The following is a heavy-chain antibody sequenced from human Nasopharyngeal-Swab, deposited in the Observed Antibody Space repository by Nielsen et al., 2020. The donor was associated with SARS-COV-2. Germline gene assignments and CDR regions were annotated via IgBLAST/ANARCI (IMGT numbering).Heavy chain of an antibody. J-gene: IGHJ6*02. D-gene: IGHD6-13*01. CDR3: ARDRQQGYYYGMDV. Sequence: GGSLRLSCAASGFTFSSYRMNWVRQAPGKGLESVSSISSSSSYIYYADSVKGRFTISRDNAKNSLYLQMNSLRAEDTAVYYCARDRQQGYYYGMDVWGQGTTVTVSS. CDR2: ISSSSSYI. CDR1: GFTFSSYR. V-gene: IGHV3-21*01.